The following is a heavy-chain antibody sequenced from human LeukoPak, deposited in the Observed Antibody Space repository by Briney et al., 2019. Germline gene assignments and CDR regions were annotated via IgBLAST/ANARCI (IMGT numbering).Heavy chain of an antibody. V-gene: IGHV3-30-3*01. D-gene: IGHD3-10*01. Sequence: GGSLRLPCAASGFTFSSYAMHWVRQAPGKGLEWVAVISYDGSNKYCADSVKGRFTISRDNSKNTLYLQMNSLRAEDTAVYYCARDRRPMAYFDYWGQGTLVTVSS. J-gene: IGHJ4*02. CDR2: ISYDGSNK. CDR3: ARDRRPMAYFDY. CDR1: GFTFSSYA.